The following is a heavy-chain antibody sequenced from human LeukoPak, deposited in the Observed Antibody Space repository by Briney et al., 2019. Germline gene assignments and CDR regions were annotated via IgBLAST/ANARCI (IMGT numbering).Heavy chain of an antibody. V-gene: IGHV4-59*12. CDR3: ARTLGYQLKYPDEHYFDY. J-gene: IGHJ4*02. CDR1: GGSISSYY. D-gene: IGHD3-16*01. CDR2: IYYSGST. Sequence: SETLSLTCTVSGGSISSYYWSWIRQPPGKGLERIGSIYYSGSTYYNPSLKSRVTISVDTSKNQFSLKLSSVTAADTAVYYCARTLGYQLKYPDEHYFDYWGQGTLVTVSS.